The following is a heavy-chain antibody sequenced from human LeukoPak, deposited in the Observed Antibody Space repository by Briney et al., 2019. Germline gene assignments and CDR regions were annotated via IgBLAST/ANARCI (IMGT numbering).Heavy chain of an antibody. CDR2: ISGSVCST. CDR3: AKGETAVAGLDY. D-gene: IGHD6-19*01. Sequence: GGSLRLSCAASGFTFSSYSLSWLRQAPGKGLEWASAISGSVCSTYYADSVKSRFPNSRDNSKNTLYLQMNSLRAEDSAVYYCAKGETAVAGLDYWGQGTLVTVSS. J-gene: IGHJ4*02. CDR1: GFTFSSYS. V-gene: IGHV3-23*01.